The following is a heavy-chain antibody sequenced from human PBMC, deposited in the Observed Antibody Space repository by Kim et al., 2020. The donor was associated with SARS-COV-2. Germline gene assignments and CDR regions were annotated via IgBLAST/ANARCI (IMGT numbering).Heavy chain of an antibody. J-gene: IGHJ6*02. CDR3: ARDPWSRLRGLIYSYYGMDV. Sequence: GGSLRLSCAASGFTFSNYAMHWVRQAPGKGLEWVAVISYDGSNKYYADSVKGRFTISRDNSKNTLYLQMNSLRAEDTAVYHCARDPWSRLRGLIYSYYGMDVWGQGPTVTVSS. D-gene: IGHD3-10*01. CDR1: GFTFSNYA. CDR2: ISYDGSNK. V-gene: IGHV3-30-3*01.